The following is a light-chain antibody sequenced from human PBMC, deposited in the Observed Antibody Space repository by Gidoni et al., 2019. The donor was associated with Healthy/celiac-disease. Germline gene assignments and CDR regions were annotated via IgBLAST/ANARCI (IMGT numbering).Light chain of an antibody. CDR3: QQYNSYPIT. CDR1: QSSSSW. V-gene: IGKV1-5*01. J-gene: IGKJ5*01. CDR2: DAS. Sequence: DIQMTPSPSTVSASVGARVTITCRASQSSSSWLAWYQQKPGKAPKLLIYDASSLDSGVPSRFSGSGSGTEFTRTISSLQPDDFATYYCQQYNSYPITFGQGTRVEIK.